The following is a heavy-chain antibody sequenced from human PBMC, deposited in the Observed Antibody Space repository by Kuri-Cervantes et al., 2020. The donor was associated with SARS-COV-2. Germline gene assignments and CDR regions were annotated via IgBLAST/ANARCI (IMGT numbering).Heavy chain of an antibody. D-gene: IGHD3-22*01. CDR1: GFTFSGHW. CDR2: INPDGSYT. Sequence: GGSLRLSCAASGFTFSGHWIHWVRQAPGKGLVWVSRINPDGSYTNNADSVKGRFTLSRDKAKNSLYLQMNSLRAEDTAVYYCARGRTSGYYYYFDYWGQGTLVAVSS. CDR3: ARGRTSGYYYYFDY. V-gene: IGHV3-74*01. J-gene: IGHJ4*02.